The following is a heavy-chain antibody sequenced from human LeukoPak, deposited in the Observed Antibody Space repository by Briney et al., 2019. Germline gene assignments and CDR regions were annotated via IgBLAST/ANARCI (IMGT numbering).Heavy chain of an antibody. CDR3: ARTQPLAGSGWPFDY. J-gene: IGHJ4*02. V-gene: IGHV3-7*01. Sequence: GGSLRLSCAASGFTFSTYWMTWVRQAPGEGLEWAANIKQDGSGKYYVDSVKGRFTISRDNAKSSLYLQMNSLRAEDTAIYYCARTQPLAGSGWPFDYWGQGTLVTVSS. CDR1: GFTFSTYW. D-gene: IGHD6-19*01. CDR2: IKQDGSGK.